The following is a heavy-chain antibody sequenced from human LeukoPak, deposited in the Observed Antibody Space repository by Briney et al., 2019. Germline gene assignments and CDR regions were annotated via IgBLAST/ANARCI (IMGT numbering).Heavy chain of an antibody. CDR2: TYPGDSDT. J-gene: IGHJ4*02. V-gene: IGHV5-51*01. D-gene: IGHD6-19*01. CDR3: ARHLDSSGWYSGKFFDY. CDR1: GYSFTSYW. Sequence: GESLKISCKGSGYSFTSYWIGWVRQMPGKGLEWMGITYPGDSDTRYSPSFQGQVTISADKSISTAYLQWSSLKASDTAMYYCARHLDSSGWYSGKFFDYWGQGTLVTVSS.